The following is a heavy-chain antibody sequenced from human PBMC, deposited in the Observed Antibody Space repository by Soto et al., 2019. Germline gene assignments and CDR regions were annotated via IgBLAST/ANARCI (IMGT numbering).Heavy chain of an antibody. J-gene: IGHJ6*03. CDR2: ISSSSSYI. CDR1: GFTFSSYS. CDR3: ASSRGYDRPYYYYYYMDV. V-gene: IGHV3-21*01. D-gene: IGHD5-12*01. Sequence: PGGSLRLSCAASGFTFSSYSMNWVRQAPGKGLEWVSSISSSSSYIYYADSVKGRFTISRDNAKNSLYLQMNSLRAEDTAVYYCASSRGYDRPYYYYYYMDVWGKGTTVTVSS.